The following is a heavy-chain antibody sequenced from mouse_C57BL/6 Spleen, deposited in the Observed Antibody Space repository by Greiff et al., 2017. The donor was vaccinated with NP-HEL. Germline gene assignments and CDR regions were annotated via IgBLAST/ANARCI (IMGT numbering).Heavy chain of an antibody. J-gene: IGHJ2*01. CDR1: GFTFTDYY. Sequence: EVQGVESGGGLVQPGGSLSLSCAASGFTFTDYYISWVRQPPGTALEWLGFIRNKANGYTTEYSASVKGRFTISRDNSQSILYLQMNALRAEDSATYYCARSLYDGPDDWGQGTTLTVSS. CDR2: IRNKANGYTT. CDR3: ARSLYDGPDD. V-gene: IGHV7-3*01. D-gene: IGHD2-3*01.